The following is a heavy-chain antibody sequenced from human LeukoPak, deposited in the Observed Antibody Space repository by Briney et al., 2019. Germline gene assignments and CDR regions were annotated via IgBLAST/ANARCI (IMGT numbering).Heavy chain of an antibody. V-gene: IGHV4-59*01. CDR1: GGSISSYY. Sequence: SETLSLTCTVSGGSISSYYWSWVRQPPGKGLEWMGYIYYSGSNNYNPSLKSRVTISVDTSKNQSSLKLSSVTAADTAVYYCARGHSGTFDYWGQGTLVTVSS. D-gene: IGHD2-15*01. J-gene: IGHJ4*02. CDR3: ARGHSGTFDY. CDR2: IYYSGSN.